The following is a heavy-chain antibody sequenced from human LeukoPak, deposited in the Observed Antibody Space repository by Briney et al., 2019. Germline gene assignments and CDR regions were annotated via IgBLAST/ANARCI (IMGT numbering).Heavy chain of an antibody. Sequence: GASVKVSCKASGYTFTSYGISWVRQAPGQGLEWMGWISGSNGNTNYAQKLQGRVTMTTDTSTSTAYMELRSLKSDDTAVYYCASLKNYYDSSGYLVTDAFDIWGQGTMVTVSS. V-gene: IGHV1-18*01. D-gene: IGHD3-22*01. J-gene: IGHJ3*02. CDR1: GYTFTSYG. CDR2: ISGSNGNT. CDR3: ASLKNYYDSSGYLVTDAFDI.